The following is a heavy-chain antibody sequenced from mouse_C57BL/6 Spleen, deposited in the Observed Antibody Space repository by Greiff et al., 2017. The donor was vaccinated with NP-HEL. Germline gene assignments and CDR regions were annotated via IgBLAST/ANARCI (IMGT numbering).Heavy chain of an antibody. CDR3: ARAGLGRLFDY. Sequence: QVQLQQPGAELVMPGASVKLSCKASGYTFTSYWMHWVKQRPGQGLEWIGEIDPSDSYTNYNQKFKGKSTLTVDKSSSTAYMQLSSLTSEDSAVYYCARAGLGRLFDYWGQGTTLTVSS. J-gene: IGHJ2*01. CDR2: IDPSDSYT. CDR1: GYTFTSYW. D-gene: IGHD4-1*01. V-gene: IGHV1-69*01.